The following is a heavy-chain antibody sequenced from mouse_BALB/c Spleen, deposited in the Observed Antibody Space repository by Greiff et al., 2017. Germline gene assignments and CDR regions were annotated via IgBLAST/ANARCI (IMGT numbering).Heavy chain of an antibody. J-gene: IGHJ3*01. CDR2: IYPGGGYT. CDR1: GYTFTNYW. CDR3: ARARRDQFAY. D-gene: IGHD3-3*01. V-gene: IGHV1-63*02. Sequence: QVQLQQSGAELVRPGTSVKMSCKAAGYTFTNYWICWVKQRPGHGLEWIGDIYPGGGYTNYNEKFKGKATLTADTSSSTAYMQLSSLTSEDSAIYYCARARRDQFAYWGQGTLVTVSA.